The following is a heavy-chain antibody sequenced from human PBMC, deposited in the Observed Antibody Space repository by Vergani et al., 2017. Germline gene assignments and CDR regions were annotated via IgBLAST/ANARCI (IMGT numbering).Heavy chain of an antibody. CDR1: GGSINSDSYY. CDR2: IYTSGST. J-gene: IGHJ4*02. CDR3: AREYASSPAGY. Sequence: QVQLQESGPGLVKPSQTLSLTCTVSGGSINSDSYYCSWIRQPAGKGLEWIGRIYTSGSTNYNPSLKSRVTMSVDTSKNQFSLKLSSVTAADTAVYYCAREYASSPAGYWGQGTLVTVSS. V-gene: IGHV4-61*02. D-gene: IGHD6-6*01.